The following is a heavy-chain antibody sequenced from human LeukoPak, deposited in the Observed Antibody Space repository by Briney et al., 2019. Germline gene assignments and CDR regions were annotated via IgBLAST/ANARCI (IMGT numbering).Heavy chain of an antibody. V-gene: IGHV3-23*01. CDR3: AKGHSAYGTGFDY. Sequence: PGGSLRLSCAASGITFSTFPMSWVRQAPGRGLECVSVISGGGDRTYYAETVRGRFTISRDNSKNTLYLQMSSLRADDTAIYYCAKGHSAYGTGFDYWGQGTPVTVSS. CDR2: ISGGGDRT. J-gene: IGHJ4*02. CDR1: GITFSTFP. D-gene: IGHD5-12*01.